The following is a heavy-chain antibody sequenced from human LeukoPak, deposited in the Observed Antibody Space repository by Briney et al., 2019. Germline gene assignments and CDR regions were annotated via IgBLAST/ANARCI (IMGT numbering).Heavy chain of an antibody. Sequence: GRSLRLSCAASGFTFSSYAMRWVRQAPGKGLEWVAVISYDGSNKYYADSVKGRFTISRDNSKNTLYLQMNSLRAEDTAVYYCARGGFEQLAHWGQGTLVTVSS. D-gene: IGHD6-13*01. CDR2: ISYDGSNK. CDR3: ARGGFEQLAH. V-gene: IGHV3-30-3*01. J-gene: IGHJ5*02. CDR1: GFTFSSYA.